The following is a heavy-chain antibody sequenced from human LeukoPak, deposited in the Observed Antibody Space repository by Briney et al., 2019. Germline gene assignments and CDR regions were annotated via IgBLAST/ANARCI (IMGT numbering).Heavy chain of an antibody. CDR1: GVSISSGYYF. Sequence: SQTLSLTCTVSGVSISSGYYFWTWVRQPPGKGLEWVGYSFYSGTTYYNPSLESRAAISVDTSQNQFSLKVTSVTAADTAVYYCARGGRYCSGGNCYSAEYFQHWGQGTLVTVSS. D-gene: IGHD2-15*01. CDR3: ARGGRYCSGGNCYSAEYFQH. CDR2: SFYSGTT. V-gene: IGHV4-30-4*01. J-gene: IGHJ1*01.